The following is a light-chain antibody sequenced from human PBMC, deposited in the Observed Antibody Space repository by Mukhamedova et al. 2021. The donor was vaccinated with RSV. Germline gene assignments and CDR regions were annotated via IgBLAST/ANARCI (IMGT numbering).Light chain of an antibody. J-gene: IGKJ4*01. V-gene: IGKV1-39*01. CDR3: QQTYTSPLS. CDR2: SAS. Sequence: WYQRRVHGKAPQLLIHSASTLQTGVSSRFSGGGSGTDFSLTVTSLQLEDFALYFCQQTYTSPLSFGGGTRVEIK.